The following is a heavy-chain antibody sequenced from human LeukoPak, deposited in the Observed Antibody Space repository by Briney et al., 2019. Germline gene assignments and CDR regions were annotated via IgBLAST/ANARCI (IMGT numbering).Heavy chain of an antibody. Sequence: GGSLRLSCAASGFTVSRNYMTWVRQAPGKGLEWVSAISGSGGSTYYADSVKGRFTISRDNSKNTLYLQMNSLRAEDTAVYYCAKGDSIAARPHYFDYWGQGTLVTVSS. D-gene: IGHD6-6*01. J-gene: IGHJ4*02. V-gene: IGHV3-23*01. CDR3: AKGDSIAARPHYFDY. CDR2: ISGSGGST. CDR1: GFTVSRNY.